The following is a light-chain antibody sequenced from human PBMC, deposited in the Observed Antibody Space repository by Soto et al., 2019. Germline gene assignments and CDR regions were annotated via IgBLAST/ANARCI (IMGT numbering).Light chain of an antibody. Sequence: EIVXTQXPXTLSLSPGDRATLSCRASQSVSSNFLAWYQQKPGQAPRLLIYGASIRATGIPDRFSGSGSGTDFTLTIRRLEPEDFAMYFCHQYGSSPRTFGQGTKVEIK. CDR2: GAS. CDR1: QSVSSNF. CDR3: HQYGSSPRT. J-gene: IGKJ1*01. V-gene: IGKV3-20*01.